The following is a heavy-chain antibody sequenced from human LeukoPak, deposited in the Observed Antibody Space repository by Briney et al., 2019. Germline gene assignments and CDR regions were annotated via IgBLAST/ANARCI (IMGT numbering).Heavy chain of an antibody. V-gene: IGHV4-34*01. Sequence: SETLSLTCTVSGGSITIYYWSWIRQPPGKGLEWIGEISHSGSANYNPSLKSRVTIFLDTSKNQFSLNLSSVTAADTAVYYCARRPRGVIIKTWFDSWGQGTLVTVSS. CDR1: GGSITIYY. D-gene: IGHD3-10*01. CDR2: ISHSGSA. J-gene: IGHJ5*01. CDR3: ARRPRGVIIKTWFDS.